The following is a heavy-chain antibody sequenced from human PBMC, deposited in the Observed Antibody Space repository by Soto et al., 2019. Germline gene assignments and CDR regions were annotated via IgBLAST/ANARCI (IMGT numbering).Heavy chain of an antibody. Sequence: GASVKVSCKASGYTFTSYGISWVRQAPGQGLEWMGWISAYNGNTNYAQKLQGRVTMTTDTSTSTAYMELRSLRSDDTAVYYCARDRLTMVRGAIYYPGWFDPWGQGTLVTVSS. CDR2: ISAYNGNT. V-gene: IGHV1-18*04. J-gene: IGHJ5*02. CDR1: GYTFTSYG. D-gene: IGHD3-10*01. CDR3: ARDRLTMVRGAIYYPGWFDP.